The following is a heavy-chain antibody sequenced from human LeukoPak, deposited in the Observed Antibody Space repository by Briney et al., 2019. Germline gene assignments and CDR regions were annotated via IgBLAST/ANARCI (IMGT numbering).Heavy chain of an antibody. Sequence: ASVKVSCKASGYTFTDYYMHWVRQAPGQGLEWMGWISAYNGNTNYAQKLQGRVTMTTDTSTSTAYMELRSLRSGDTAVYYCARDLLIFGGRYFDYWGQGTLVTVSS. D-gene: IGHD3-3*01. CDR3: ARDLLIFGGRYFDY. V-gene: IGHV1-18*04. CDR2: ISAYNGNT. J-gene: IGHJ4*02. CDR1: GYTFTDYY.